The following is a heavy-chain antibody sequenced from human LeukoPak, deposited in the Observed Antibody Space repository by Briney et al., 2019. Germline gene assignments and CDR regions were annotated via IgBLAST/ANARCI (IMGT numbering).Heavy chain of an antibody. CDR2: ISTSGSTI. CDR3: ARETSPFYY. J-gene: IGHJ4*02. V-gene: IGHV3-11*04. CDR1: GFTFSDYY. Sequence: KAGGSLRLSCAASGFTFSDYYMSWIRQAPGKGLEWVSYISTSGSTISYADSVKGRFTISRDNAKDSLYLQMNSLRAEDTAVYYCARETSPFYYWGLGTLVTVSS.